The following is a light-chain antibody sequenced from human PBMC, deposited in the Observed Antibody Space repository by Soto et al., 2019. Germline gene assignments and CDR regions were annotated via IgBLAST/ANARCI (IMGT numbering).Light chain of an antibody. CDR1: ISDVATYNS. V-gene: IGLV2-14*03. CDR3: SSYTSSTTPHVV. CDR2: DVN. Sequence: QSALTQPASVSGSPGQSITISCTGTISDVATYNSVSWYQHHPGKAPKLMIYDVNDRPSGISDRFSGSKSGNTASLTISGLQAEDEADYYCSSYTSSTTPHVVFGGGTKVTVL. J-gene: IGLJ2*01.